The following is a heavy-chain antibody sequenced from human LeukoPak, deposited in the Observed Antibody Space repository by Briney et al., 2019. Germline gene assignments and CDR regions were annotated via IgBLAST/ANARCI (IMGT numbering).Heavy chain of an antibody. CDR3: AMRDRGYGLDI. V-gene: IGHV3-23*01. CDR1: GFSLRAYD. Sequence: GGSLRLSCAASGFSLRAYDLIWVRQAPGKGLDWVSIINGGGDIMMYEDSVKGRFTISRDNSKNTFYLQMNSLRVEDTAVYYCAMRDRGYGLDIWGQGTMVTVSS. D-gene: IGHD3-10*01. J-gene: IGHJ3*02. CDR2: INGGGDIM.